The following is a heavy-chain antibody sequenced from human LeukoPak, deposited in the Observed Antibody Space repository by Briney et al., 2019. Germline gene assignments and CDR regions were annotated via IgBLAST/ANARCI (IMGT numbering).Heavy chain of an antibody. Sequence: GASVKVSCKASGYAFTSYDINWVRQATGQGLEWMGWMNPNSGNTGYAQKFQGRVTITRNTSISTAYMELSSLRSEDTAVYYCARGRQWPGFGFDPWGQGTLVTVSS. D-gene: IGHD6-19*01. V-gene: IGHV1-8*03. CDR1: GYAFTSYD. CDR2: MNPNSGNT. J-gene: IGHJ5*02. CDR3: ARGRQWPGFGFDP.